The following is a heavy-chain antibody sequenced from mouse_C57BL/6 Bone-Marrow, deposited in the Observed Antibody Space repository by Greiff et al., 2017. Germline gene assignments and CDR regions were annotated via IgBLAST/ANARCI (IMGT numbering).Heavy chain of an antibody. J-gene: IGHJ4*01. CDR2: ISYDGSN. CDR1: GYSITSGYY. Sequence: ESGPGLVKPSQSLSLTCSVTGYSITSGYYWNWIRQFPGNKLEWMGYISYDGSNNYNPSLKNRISITRDTSKNQFFLKLNSVTTEDTATYYCARWARDYWGQGTSVTVSS. CDR3: ARWARDY. V-gene: IGHV3-6*01.